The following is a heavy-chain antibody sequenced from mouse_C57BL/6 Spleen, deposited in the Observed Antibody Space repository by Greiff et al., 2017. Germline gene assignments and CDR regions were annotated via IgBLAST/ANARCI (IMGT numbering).Heavy chain of an antibody. D-gene: IGHD4-1*01. CDR1: GYTFTSYW. V-gene: IGHV1-72*01. J-gene: IGHJ1*03. CDR2: IDTNSGGT. Sequence: QVQLQQPGAELVKPGASVKLSCKASGYTFTSYWMHWVKQRPGRGLEWIGRIDTNSGGTKYNEKFKSKATLTVDKPSSTAYMQRSSLQSEDSAVYYCARDANWAGRYFEVWGTWATVSVSS. CDR3: ARDANWAGRYFEV.